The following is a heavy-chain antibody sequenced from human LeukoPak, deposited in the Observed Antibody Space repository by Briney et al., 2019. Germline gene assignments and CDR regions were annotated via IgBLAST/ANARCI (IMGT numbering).Heavy chain of an antibody. CDR1: GFTVSNTY. CDR2: IYSGGST. V-gene: IGHV3-53*01. J-gene: IGHJ4*02. CDR3: ASRRDSSGWTYYFDY. D-gene: IGHD6-19*01. Sequence: PGGSLRLSCAASGFTVSNTYMSWVRQAPGKGLEWVSVIYSGGSTYYADSVKGRFTISRDNSKNTLYLQMNSLRAEDTAVYYCASRRDSSGWTYYFDYWGQGTLVTVSS.